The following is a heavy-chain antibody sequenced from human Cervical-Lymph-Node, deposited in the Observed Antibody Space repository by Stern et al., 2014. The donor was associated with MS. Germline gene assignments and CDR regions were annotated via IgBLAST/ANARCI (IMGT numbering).Heavy chain of an antibody. CDR1: GGSISGFY. CDR2: IYAGGST. J-gene: IGHJ4*02. CDR3: ARDLRSDYSSSGFDY. D-gene: IGHD6-6*01. V-gene: IGHV4-4*07. Sequence: VQLVESGPGLVKPSETLSLACTVSGGSISGFYWSWIRQPAGKGLEWIGRIYAGGSTDQNPSLKSRVPMSVDTSRNQFSLKLRSVTAADTAVYYCARDLRSDYSSSGFDYWGQGTLVTVSS.